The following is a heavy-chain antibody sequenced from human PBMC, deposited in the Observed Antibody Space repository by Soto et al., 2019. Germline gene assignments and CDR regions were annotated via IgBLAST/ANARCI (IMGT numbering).Heavy chain of an antibody. CDR3: ARLMWSSPSRVFDY. J-gene: IGHJ4*02. V-gene: IGHV3-30-3*01. CDR2: ISSDGSYK. CDR1: GFTFNDYA. Sequence: QVHLMESGGGVVQPGRSLRLSCAASGFTFNDYAMHWVRQAPGKGLEWVAVISSDGSYKDYADSVKGRFTISRDNSKNMLYLQMSSLRAEDTALYYCARLMWSSPSRVFDYWGQGTLVTVSS. D-gene: IGHD2-21*01.